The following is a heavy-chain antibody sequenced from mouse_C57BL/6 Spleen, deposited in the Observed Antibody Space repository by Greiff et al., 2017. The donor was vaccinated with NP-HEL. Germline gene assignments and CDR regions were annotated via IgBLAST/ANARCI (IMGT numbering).Heavy chain of an antibody. D-gene: IGHD2-4*01. CDR2: IYPGDGDT. V-gene: IGHV1-82*01. J-gene: IGHJ4*01. CDR3: ARPSIYYDYDVAMDY. CDR1: GYAFSSSW. Sequence: VQLQQSGPELVKPGASVKISCKASGYAFSSSWMNWVKQRPGKGLEWIGRIYPGDGDTNYNGKFKGKATLTADKSSSTAYMQLSSLTSEDSAVYFCARPSIYYDYDVAMDYWGQGTSVTVSS.